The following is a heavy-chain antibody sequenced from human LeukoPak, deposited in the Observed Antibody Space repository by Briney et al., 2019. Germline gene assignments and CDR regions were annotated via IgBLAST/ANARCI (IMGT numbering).Heavy chain of an antibody. CDR1: GGSISSGGYY. V-gene: IGHV4-30-2*01. CDR3: ARVSQNPTVTLDY. J-gene: IGHJ4*02. CDR2: IYHSGST. Sequence: SETLSLTCTVSGGSISSGGYYWSWIRQPPGKGLEWIGYIYHSGSTYYNPSLKSRVTISVDRSKNQFSLKLSTVTAADTAVYYCARVSQNPTVTLDYWGQGTLVTVSS. D-gene: IGHD4-11*01.